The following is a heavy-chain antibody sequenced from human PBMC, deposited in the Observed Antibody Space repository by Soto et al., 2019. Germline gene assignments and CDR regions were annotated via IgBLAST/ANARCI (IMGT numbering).Heavy chain of an antibody. V-gene: IGHV3-30*18. CDR1: GLTFSSYG. D-gene: IGHD3-22*01. J-gene: IGHJ4*02. CDR2: ISYDGRNK. Sequence: GGSLRLSCAASGLTFSSYGMHWVRQAPGKGLEWVAGISYDGRNKYYVDSVKGRFTISRDNSKNTLDLQMNSLRVEDTAVFYCAQDTSYHDTSAYYTFDYWGQGA. CDR3: AQDTSYHDTSAYYTFDY.